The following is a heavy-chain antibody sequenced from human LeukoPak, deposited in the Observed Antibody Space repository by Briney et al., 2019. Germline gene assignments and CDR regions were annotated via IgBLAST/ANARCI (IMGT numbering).Heavy chain of an antibody. CDR3: ARGDSRRAYYYDSSGYYYGY. J-gene: IGHJ4*02. V-gene: IGHV4-34*01. CDR2: INHSGST. Sequence: SSETLSLTCAAYGGSFSGYYWSWIRQPPGKGLEWIGEINHSGSTNYNPSLKSRVTISVDTSKNQFSLKLSSVTAADTAVYYCARGDSRRAYYYDSSGYYYGYWGQGTLVTVSS. D-gene: IGHD3-22*01. CDR1: GGSFSGYY.